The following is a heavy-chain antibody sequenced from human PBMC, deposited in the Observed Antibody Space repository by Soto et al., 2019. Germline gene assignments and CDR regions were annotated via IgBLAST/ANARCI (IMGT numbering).Heavy chain of an antibody. J-gene: IGHJ4*02. V-gene: IGHV3-23*01. D-gene: IGHD3-22*01. Sequence: PGGSLRLSCAASGFTFSSYAMSWVRQAPGKGLEWVSAISGSGGSTYYADSVKGRFTISRDNSKNTLYLQVNSLRAEDTAVYYCAKSPESYDSSGPNGYWGQGTLVTVSS. CDR3: AKSPESYDSSGPNGY. CDR1: GFTFSSYA. CDR2: ISGSGGST.